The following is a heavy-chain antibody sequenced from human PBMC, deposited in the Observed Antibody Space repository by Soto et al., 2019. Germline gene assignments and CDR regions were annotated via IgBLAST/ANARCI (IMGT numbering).Heavy chain of an antibody. CDR2: IYYSGST. J-gene: IGHJ6*02. Sequence: QVQLQESGPGLVKPSQTLSLTCTVSGGSISSGGYYWSWLRQHPGKGREWIGYIYYSGSTYYNPSLKSRVTISVDTSKNQVSLKLSSVTAADTAVYYCASTASYDILTGYRPDGMDVWGQGTTVTVSS. D-gene: IGHD3-9*01. CDR3: ASTASYDILTGYRPDGMDV. CDR1: GGSISSGGYY. V-gene: IGHV4-31*03.